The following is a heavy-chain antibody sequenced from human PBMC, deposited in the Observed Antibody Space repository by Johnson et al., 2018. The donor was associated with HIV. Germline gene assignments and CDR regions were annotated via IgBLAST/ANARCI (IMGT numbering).Heavy chain of an antibody. CDR1: GFTFDDYG. CDR2: ISYDGSNK. J-gene: IGHJ3*02. Sequence: QVQLVESGGGVVRPGGSLRLSCAASGFTFDDYGMSWVRQAPGKGLELVTVISYDGSNKYYPDSVKGRFTISRDNSKNTLYLQMNSLRAEDTAVYYCARSQPEEYSSSSDAFDIWGQGTMVTVSS. D-gene: IGHD6-6*01. V-gene: IGHV3-30*03. CDR3: ARSQPEEYSSSSDAFDI.